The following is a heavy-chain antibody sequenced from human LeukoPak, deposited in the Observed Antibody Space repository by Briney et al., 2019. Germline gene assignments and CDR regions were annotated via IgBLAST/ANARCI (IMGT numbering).Heavy chain of an antibody. CDR3: ARVPDDYGDYGLLMDV. CDR2: INPSGGST. D-gene: IGHD4-17*01. CDR1: GYTFTSYY. V-gene: IGHV1-46*01. Sequence: ASVKVSCKASGYTFTSYYMHWVRQAPGQGLEWMGIINPSGGSTSYAQKFQGRVTMTRDTSTGTVYMELSSLRSEDTAVYYCARVPDDYGDYGLLMDVWGQGTTVTVSS. J-gene: IGHJ6*02.